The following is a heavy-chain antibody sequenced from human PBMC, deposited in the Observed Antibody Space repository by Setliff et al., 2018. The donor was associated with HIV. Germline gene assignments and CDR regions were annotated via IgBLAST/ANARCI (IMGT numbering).Heavy chain of an antibody. J-gene: IGHJ6*02. CDR2: ISQSGST. CDR1: GGSIRSSGYS. CDR3: ARHNVITYGGLIYDYLYYGLDV. D-gene: IGHD3-16*02. Sequence: PSETLSLTCAVSGGSIRSSGYSWSWIRQPPGKGLEWIGYISQSGSTYYNPSLKSRVSMSLDTSKNRFSLKVTSVTAAATAVYYCARHNVITYGGLIYDYLYYGLDVWGRGTPVTVSS. V-gene: IGHV4-30-2*02.